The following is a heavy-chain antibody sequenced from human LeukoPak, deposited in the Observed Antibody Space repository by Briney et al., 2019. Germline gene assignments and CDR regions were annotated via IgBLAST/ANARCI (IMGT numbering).Heavy chain of an antibody. D-gene: IGHD6-13*01. CDR3: ASQQLVAPIYYYYYMDV. J-gene: IGHJ6*03. CDR2: ISAYNGNT. V-gene: IGHV1-18*01. CDR1: GYTLTELS. Sequence: GASVKVSCKVSGYTLTELSMHWVRQAPGQGLEWMGWISAYNGNTNYAQKLQGRVTMTTDTSTSTAYMELRSLRSDDTAVYYCASQQLVAPIYYYYYMDVWGKGTTVTVSS.